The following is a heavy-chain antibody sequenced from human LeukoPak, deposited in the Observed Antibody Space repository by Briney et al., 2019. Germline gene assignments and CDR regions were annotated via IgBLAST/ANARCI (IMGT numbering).Heavy chain of an antibody. Sequence: SETPSLTCTVSGGPVSSYYWSWIRQPPGKGLDWIGYIYYSGSTNYNPSLKSRVTISVDTSKNQFSLKLSSVTAADTAVYYCARVLYDFWSGYFWFDPWGQGTLVTVSS. V-gene: IGHV4-59*02. CDR1: GGPVSSYY. CDR3: ARVLYDFWSGYFWFDP. J-gene: IGHJ5*02. D-gene: IGHD3-3*01. CDR2: IYYSGST.